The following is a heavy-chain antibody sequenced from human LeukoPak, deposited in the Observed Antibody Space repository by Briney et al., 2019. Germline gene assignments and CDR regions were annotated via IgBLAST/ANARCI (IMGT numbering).Heavy chain of an antibody. D-gene: IGHD6-19*01. CDR2: IYSDGSTP. V-gene: IGHV3-74*01. CDR3: AKDLQAVAGTIYY. CDR1: VFTFSNYW. Sequence: QPGGSLRLSCAASVFTFSNYWMHWVRQAPGEGVVWVSRIYSDGSTPSYADAVKGRFTISRDNAKNTLFLQMNSLRAEDTAVHYCAKDLQAVAGTIYYWGQGTLVTVSS. J-gene: IGHJ4*02.